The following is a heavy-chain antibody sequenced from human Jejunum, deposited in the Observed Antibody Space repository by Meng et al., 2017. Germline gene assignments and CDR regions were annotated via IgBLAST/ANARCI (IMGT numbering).Heavy chain of an antibody. J-gene: IGHJ3*01. D-gene: IGHD6-19*01. CDR2: ITGSAGEI. Sequence: GESLKISCAASGFTCSSDTMSWVRQAPGKGLEWVSLITGSAGEIYYADSVKGRFTISRDNSRNTLYLQLNSLRAEDTAVYYCAKESTSGWTKDAFDVWGQGTMVTVSS. CDR3: AKESTSGWTKDAFDV. CDR1: GFTCSSDT. V-gene: IGHV3-23*01.